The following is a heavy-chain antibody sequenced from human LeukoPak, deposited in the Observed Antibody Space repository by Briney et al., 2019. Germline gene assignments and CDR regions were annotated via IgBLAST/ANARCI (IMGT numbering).Heavy chain of an antibody. CDR3: ARVRTRYYYGSDH. Sequence: ASVKVSCTASGYTFTSYGISWVRQDPGQGLEWMGWISAYNGNTNYAQKLQGRVTMTTDTSTSTAYMELRSLRSDDTAVYYCARVRTRYYYGSDHWGQGTLVTVSS. CDR2: ISAYNGNT. V-gene: IGHV1-18*01. CDR1: GYTFTSYG. J-gene: IGHJ4*02. D-gene: IGHD3-10*01.